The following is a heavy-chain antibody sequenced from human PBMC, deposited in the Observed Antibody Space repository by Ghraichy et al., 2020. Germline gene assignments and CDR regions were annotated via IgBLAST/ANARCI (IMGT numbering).Heavy chain of an antibody. J-gene: IGHJ5*02. CDR2: IGDSGRST. Sequence: GESLNISCAASGFIFSNSAMSWVRQAPGKGLEWVSGIGDSGRSTFYADSVKGRFTISRDNSKNTLYLEMNSLRAEDTAVYYCAKTKFVLLWFGESWGQGTLVTVSS. V-gene: IGHV3-23*01. CDR1: GFIFSNSA. D-gene: IGHD3-10*01. CDR3: AKTKFVLLWFGES.